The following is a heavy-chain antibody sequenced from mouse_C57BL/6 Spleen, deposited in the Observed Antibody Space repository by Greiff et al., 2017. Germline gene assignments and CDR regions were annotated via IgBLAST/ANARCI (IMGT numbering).Heavy chain of an antibody. D-gene: IGHD2-3*01. CDR3: ARSGDGYHGGFAY. CDR2: IYPGSGST. Sequence: QVQLQQPGAELVKPGASVKMSCKASGYTFTSYWITWVKQRPGQGLEWIGDIYPGSGSTNYNEKFKSKATLTVDTSSSTAYMQLSSLTSEDSAVYYCARSGDGYHGGFAYWGQGTLVTVSA. V-gene: IGHV1-55*01. CDR1: GYTFTSYW. J-gene: IGHJ3*01.